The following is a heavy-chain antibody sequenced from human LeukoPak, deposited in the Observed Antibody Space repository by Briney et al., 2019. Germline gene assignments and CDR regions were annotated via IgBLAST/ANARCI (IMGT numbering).Heavy chain of an antibody. D-gene: IGHD3-22*01. CDR2: IYYTGNT. Sequence: SQCLSPTWTVAGGSISSYCGSWVRQPPRNWMGWLGYIYYTGNTNYNPSLKSRVTLSVDTSKNQFSLRLTSVTAADTAVYYCARGYYASSGYSNPFDYWGQGTLVTVSS. CDR3: ARGYYASSGYSNPFDY. J-gene: IGHJ4*02. CDR1: GGSISSYC. V-gene: IGHV4-59*01.